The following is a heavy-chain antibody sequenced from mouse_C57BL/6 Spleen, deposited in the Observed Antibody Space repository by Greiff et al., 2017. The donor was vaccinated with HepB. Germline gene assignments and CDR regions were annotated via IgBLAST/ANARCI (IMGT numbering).Heavy chain of an antibody. CDR1: GYTFTSYW. CDR2: IDPSDSET. V-gene: IGHV1-52*01. CDR3: ASDYYGSSPYFDV. Sequence: QVQLQQPGAELVRPGSSVKLSCKASGYTFTSYWMHWVKQRPIQGLEWIGNIDPSDSETHYNQKFKDKDTLTVDKSSSTAYMPRSSLTSEDSAVYYCASDYYGSSPYFDVWGTGTTVTVSS. J-gene: IGHJ1*03. D-gene: IGHD1-1*01.